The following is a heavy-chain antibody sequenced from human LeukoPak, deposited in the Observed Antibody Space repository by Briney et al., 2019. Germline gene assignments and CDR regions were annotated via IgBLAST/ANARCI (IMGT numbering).Heavy chain of an antibody. CDR3: AQGPGSCSSTSCFVRWFAP. CDR2: ISYDGSYK. D-gene: IGHD2-2*01. J-gene: IGHJ5*02. Sequence: PGRSLRLSCAASGFTFPSYGMHCVRQAPGKGLEWVALISYDGSYKYYADSVKGRFTISRDNSKNTLYLQMSSLRAEDTAVYFCAQGPGSCSSTSCFVRWFAPWGQGTLVTVSS. V-gene: IGHV3-30*03. CDR1: GFTFPSYG.